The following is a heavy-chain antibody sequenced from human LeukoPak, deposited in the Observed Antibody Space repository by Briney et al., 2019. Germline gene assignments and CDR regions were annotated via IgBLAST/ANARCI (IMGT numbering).Heavy chain of an antibody. Sequence: GASVKVSCKASGYTFTSYDINWVRQATGQGLEWMGWMNPNSGNTGYAQKFQGRVTTTRNTSISTAYMELSSLRSEDTAVYYCASDSSGYYYAAFDIWGQGTMVTVSS. CDR3: ASDSSGYYYAAFDI. D-gene: IGHD3-22*01. CDR2: MNPNSGNT. V-gene: IGHV1-8*01. CDR1: GYTFTSYD. J-gene: IGHJ3*02.